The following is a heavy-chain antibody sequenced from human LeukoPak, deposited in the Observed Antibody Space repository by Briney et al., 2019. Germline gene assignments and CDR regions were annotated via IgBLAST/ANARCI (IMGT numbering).Heavy chain of an antibody. CDR2: INHSGST. CDR3: ARLLLWFGEPDGGDY. Sequence: PGGSLRLSCAASGFTFSSYAMSWIRQPPGKGLEWIGEINHSGSTNYNPSLKSRVTISVDTSKNQFSLKLSSVTAADAAVYYCARLLLWFGEPDGGDYWGQGTLVTVSS. J-gene: IGHJ4*02. V-gene: IGHV4-34*01. D-gene: IGHD3-10*01. CDR1: GFTFSSYA.